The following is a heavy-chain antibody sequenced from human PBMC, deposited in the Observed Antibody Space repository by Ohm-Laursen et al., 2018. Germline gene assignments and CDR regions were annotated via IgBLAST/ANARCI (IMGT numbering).Heavy chain of an antibody. D-gene: IGHD1-1*01. Sequence: SDTLSLTCTVSGGSISSSSYYWGWIRQPPGKGLEWIGYIYYSGSTNYNPSLKSRVTISVDTSKNQFSLKLSSVTAADTAVYYCARYTAPYYYYGMDVWGQGTTVTVSS. V-gene: IGHV4-61*05. CDR1: GGSISSSSYY. CDR3: ARYTAPYYYYGMDV. J-gene: IGHJ6*02. CDR2: IYYSGST.